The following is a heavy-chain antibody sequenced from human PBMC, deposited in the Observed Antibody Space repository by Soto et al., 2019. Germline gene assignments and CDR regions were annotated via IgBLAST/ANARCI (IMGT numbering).Heavy chain of an antibody. J-gene: IGHJ4*02. CDR3: AGGRIAVAGNSDFDY. V-gene: IGHV1-69*02. Sequence: QVQLVQSGAEVKKPGSSVKVSCKASGGTFSSYTISWVRQAPGQGLEWMGRIIPILGIANYAQKFQGRVTITADKSTSTAYMELSSLRSEDTAVYYCAGGRIAVAGNSDFDYWGQGTLVTVSS. CDR1: GGTFSSYT. CDR2: IIPILGIA. D-gene: IGHD6-19*01.